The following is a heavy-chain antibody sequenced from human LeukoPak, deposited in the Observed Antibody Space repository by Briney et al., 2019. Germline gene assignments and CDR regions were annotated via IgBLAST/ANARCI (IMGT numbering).Heavy chain of an antibody. CDR1: GGSISSYY. J-gene: IGHJ4*02. CDR3: ARGQKAARPGGYYFDY. V-gene: IGHV4-59*01. CDR2: IYYSGST. Sequence: SETLSLTCTVSGGSISSYYWSWIRQPPGKGLEWIGYIYYSGSTNYNPSLKSRVTISVDTSKNQFSLKLSSVTAADTAVYYCARGQKAARPGGYYFDYWGQGTLVTVSS. D-gene: IGHD6-6*01.